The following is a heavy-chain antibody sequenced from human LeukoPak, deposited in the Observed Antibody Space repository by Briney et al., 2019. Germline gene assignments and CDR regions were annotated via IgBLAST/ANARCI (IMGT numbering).Heavy chain of an antibody. D-gene: IGHD3-22*01. CDR1: GGSFSGYY. CDR2: INHSGST. Sequence: SETLSLTCAVYGGSFSGYYWSWIRQPPGKGLEWIGKINHSGSTNYNPSLKSRVTISVDTSKNQFSLKLSSVTAADTAVYYCARSMSYYYDSSGYYARYYYGMDVWGQGTTVTVSS. CDR3: ARSMSYYYDSSGYYARYYYGMDV. J-gene: IGHJ6*02. V-gene: IGHV4-34*01.